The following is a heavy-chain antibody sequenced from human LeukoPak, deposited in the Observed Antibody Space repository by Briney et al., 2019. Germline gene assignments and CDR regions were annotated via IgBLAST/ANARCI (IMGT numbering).Heavy chain of an antibody. D-gene: IGHD2/OR15-2a*01. J-gene: IGHJ4*02. V-gene: IGHV3-33*01. CDR2: IWYDGSNE. Sequence: GRSLRLSCAASGFTFSNYGMHWVRQAPGKGLEWVALIWYDGSNEYYTDSVKGRLTISRDNSKNTLYLQMNSLRAEDTAVYYCAREGPRGNSQFDYWGQGPLVTVS. CDR1: GFTFSNYG. CDR3: AREGPRGNSQFDY.